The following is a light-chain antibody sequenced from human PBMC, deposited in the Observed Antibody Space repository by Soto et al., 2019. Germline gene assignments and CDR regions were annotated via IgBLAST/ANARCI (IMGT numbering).Light chain of an antibody. CDR3: QQYNNWPPYT. CDR2: GAS. Sequence: EIVMTQSPATLSVSPGERATLSCRASQSVGRNLAWYQQKPGQAPRLLIYGASNTAPGIPARFSGSGSGTEFTLTISSLQSEDFGVYYCQQYNNWPPYTFGQGTKVEIK. V-gene: IGKV3-15*01. J-gene: IGKJ2*01. CDR1: QSVGRN.